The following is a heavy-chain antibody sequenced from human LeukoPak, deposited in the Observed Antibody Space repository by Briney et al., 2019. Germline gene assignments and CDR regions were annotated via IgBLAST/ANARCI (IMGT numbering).Heavy chain of an antibody. CDR1: GITFISAW. D-gene: IGHD3-3*01. CDR2: IKSKTDGGTA. J-gene: IGHJ4*02. CDR3: ATALRGVGF. V-gene: IGHV3-15*01. Sequence: GSLRLSCAAPGITFISAWMNWVRQAPGKGLEWVGRIKSKTDGGTAEHAAPVKGRFVISRDDSKNMLYLQMNSLNSDDTGVYYCATALRGVGFWGQGTLVTVPS.